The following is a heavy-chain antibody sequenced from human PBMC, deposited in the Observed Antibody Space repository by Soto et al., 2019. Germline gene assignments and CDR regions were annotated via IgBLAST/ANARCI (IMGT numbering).Heavy chain of an antibody. CDR3: ARGTEKKGQLVPYFDY. CDR1: GGSISTGDYY. D-gene: IGHD6-13*01. Sequence: QVQLQESGPGLVKPSQTLSLTCTVSGGSISTGDYYWSWIRQPPGKGLEWIGYIYYSGSTYYNPSLKSRVTISVDTSKNHFSLKLSSVTAADTAVYYCARGTEKKGQLVPYFDYWGQGTLVTVSS. J-gene: IGHJ4*02. V-gene: IGHV4-30-4*01. CDR2: IYYSGST.